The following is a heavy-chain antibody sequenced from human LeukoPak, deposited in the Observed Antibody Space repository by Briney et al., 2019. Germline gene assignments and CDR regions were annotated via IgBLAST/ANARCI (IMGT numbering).Heavy chain of an antibody. CDR3: ARVGPLAVGTGKRVYSFDY. Sequence: PSETLSLTCDVSGFSITSGDYWGWIRPSPGRGVEWIGSIAHSGDTYYIPSLRSRVTMSLDTSRNQFSLDLRSVSAADTAVYFCARVGPLAVGTGKRVYSFDYWGQGTLVTVSS. V-gene: IGHV4-38-2*01. J-gene: IGHJ4*02. CDR2: IAHSGDT. CDR1: GFSITSGDY. D-gene: IGHD1-1*01.